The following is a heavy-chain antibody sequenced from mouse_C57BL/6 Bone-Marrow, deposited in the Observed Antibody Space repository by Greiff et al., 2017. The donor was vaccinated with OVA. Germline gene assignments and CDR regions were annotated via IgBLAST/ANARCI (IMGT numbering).Heavy chain of an antibody. Sequence: EVQLQQSVAELVRPGASVKLSCTASGFNIKNTYMHWVKQRPEQGLEWIGRIDPANDNTKYAPKFQGKATMTADTSSNTAYLQLSSLSSEDTAVYCCARGNFGSGFYAMDYWGQGTSVTVSA. CDR2: IDPANDNT. CDR3: ARGNFGSGFYAMDY. J-gene: IGHJ4*01. CDR1: GFNIKNTY. D-gene: IGHD1-1*01. V-gene: IGHV14-3*01.